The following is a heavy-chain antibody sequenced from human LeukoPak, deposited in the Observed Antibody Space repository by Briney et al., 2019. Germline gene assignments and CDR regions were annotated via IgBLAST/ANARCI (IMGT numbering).Heavy chain of an antibody. J-gene: IGHJ4*02. CDR1: GGSISSYY. Sequence: SETLSLTCTVSGGSISSYYWTWIRQPPGKGLEWIGYIYYSGSTNYNPSLKSRVTISADTSNNQFSLKLNSVTAADTAVYYCARGYSSGWYGIDYWGQGTLVTVSS. D-gene: IGHD6-19*01. V-gene: IGHV4-59*01. CDR2: IYYSGST. CDR3: ARGYSSGWYGIDY.